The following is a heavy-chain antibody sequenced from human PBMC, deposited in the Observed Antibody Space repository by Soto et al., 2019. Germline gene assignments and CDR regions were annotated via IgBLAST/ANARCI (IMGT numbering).Heavy chain of an antibody. CDR3: AKDTGPN. Sequence: GGSLRVSCAASGFTFDNYAMHWVRQAPGKGLEWVSGISWNSNTIAYADSVKGRFTISRDNAKNSLYLQMNSLRAEDTAFYYCAKDTGPNWGQGTLVTVSS. V-gene: IGHV3-9*01. CDR1: GFTFDNYA. CDR2: ISWNSNTI. J-gene: IGHJ4*02.